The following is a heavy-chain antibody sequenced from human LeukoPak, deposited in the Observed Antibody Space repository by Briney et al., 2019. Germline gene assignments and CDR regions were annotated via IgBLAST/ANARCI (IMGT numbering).Heavy chain of an antibody. CDR2: IYHSGST. D-gene: IGHD6-13*01. Sequence: PSETPSLTCTVSGYSISSGYYWGWIRQPPGKGLEWIGSIYHSGSTYYNPSLKSRVTISVDTSKNQFSLKLSSVTAADTAVYYCARDRAAVYYFDYWGQGTLVTVSS. V-gene: IGHV4-38-2*02. J-gene: IGHJ4*02. CDR1: GYSISSGYY. CDR3: ARDRAAVYYFDY.